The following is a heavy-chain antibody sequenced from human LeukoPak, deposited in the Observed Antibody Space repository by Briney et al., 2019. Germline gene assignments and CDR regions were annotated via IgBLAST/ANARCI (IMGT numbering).Heavy chain of an antibody. CDR1: GFSFSNYG. J-gene: IGHJ5*02. CDR3: AKDPRYYYDSSGYYHDNWFDP. V-gene: IGHV3-23*01. D-gene: IGHD3-22*01. CDR2: ISGSGGST. Sequence: GGTLRLSCAASGFSFSNYGMSWVRQAPGKGLEWVSAISGSGGSTYYADSVKGRFTISRDNSKNTLYLQMNSLRAEDTAVYYCAKDPRYYYDSSGYYHDNWFDPWGQGTLVTVSS.